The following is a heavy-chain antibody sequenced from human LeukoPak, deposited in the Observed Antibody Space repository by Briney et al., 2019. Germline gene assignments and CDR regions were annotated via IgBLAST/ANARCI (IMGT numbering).Heavy chain of an antibody. CDR2: IIPIFGTA. Sequence: SVKVSCKASGCTFSSYGISWVRQAPGQGLEWMGGIIPIFGTANYAQKFQGRVTITADESTSTAYMELSSLRSEDTAVYYCARHPDIVATMSHYGMDVWGQGTAVTVSS. CDR3: ARHPDIVATMSHYGMDV. CDR1: GCTFSSYG. V-gene: IGHV1-69*13. J-gene: IGHJ6*02. D-gene: IGHD5-12*01.